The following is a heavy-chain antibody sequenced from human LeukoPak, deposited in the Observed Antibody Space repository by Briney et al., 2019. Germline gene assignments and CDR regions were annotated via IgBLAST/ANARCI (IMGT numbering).Heavy chain of an antibody. CDR3: ARVVPNIVLMVYAIPYYFDY. CDR2: IYYSGST. Sequence: SETLSLTCTVSGGSISSSSYYWGWIRQPPGKGLEWIGSIYYSGSTYYNPSLKSRVTISVDTSKNQFSLKLSSVTAADTAVYYCARVVPNIVLMVYAIPYYFDYWGQGTLVTVSS. D-gene: IGHD2-8*01. V-gene: IGHV4-39*07. CDR1: GGSISSSSYY. J-gene: IGHJ4*02.